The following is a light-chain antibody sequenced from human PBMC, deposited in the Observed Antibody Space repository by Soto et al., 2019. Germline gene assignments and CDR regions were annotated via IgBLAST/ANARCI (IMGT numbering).Light chain of an antibody. Sequence: EVVLTQSPGTLSLSPGERATISCRASQSVSSSYLAWYQQKPGQAPRLLIYGASNRATGIADRFSGSGSGTDFTLTINRLEPEDFAVYYCQHYGSSRTFGQGTKV. CDR1: QSVSSSY. V-gene: IGKV3-20*01. CDR2: GAS. J-gene: IGKJ1*01. CDR3: QHYGSSRT.